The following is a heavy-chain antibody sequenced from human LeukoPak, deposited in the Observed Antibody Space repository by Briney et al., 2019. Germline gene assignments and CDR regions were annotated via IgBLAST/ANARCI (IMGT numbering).Heavy chain of an antibody. CDR1: GFTFSTYA. CDR3: AKGGSPSCYSSSGY. CDR2: ICGSDGSR. Sequence: QPGGSLRLSCAASGFTFSTYAMSWVRQAPGKVLEWVSAICGSDGSRYYADSVKGRFTISRDNSKNTLYLQMNSLRGEDTAVYYCAKGGSPSCYSSSGYWGQGTLVTVSS. D-gene: IGHD2-2*01. V-gene: IGHV3-23*01. J-gene: IGHJ4*02.